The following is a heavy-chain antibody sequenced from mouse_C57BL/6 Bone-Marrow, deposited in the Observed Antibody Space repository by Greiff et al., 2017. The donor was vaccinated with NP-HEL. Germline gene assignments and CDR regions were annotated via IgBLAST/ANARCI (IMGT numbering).Heavy chain of an antibody. CDR2: IDPSDSYT. CDR3: AFITTVVGRAWFAY. Sequence: VQLQQSGAELVKPGASVKLSCKASGYTFTSYWMQWVKQRPGQGLEWIGEIDPSDSYTNYNQKFKGKATLTVDTSSSTAYMQLSSLTSEDSAVYYCAFITTVVGRAWFAYWGQGTLVTVSA. V-gene: IGHV1-50*01. J-gene: IGHJ3*01. CDR1: GYTFTSYW. D-gene: IGHD1-1*01.